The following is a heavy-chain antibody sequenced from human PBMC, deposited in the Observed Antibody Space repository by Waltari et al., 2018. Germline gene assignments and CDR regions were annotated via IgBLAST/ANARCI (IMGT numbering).Heavy chain of an antibody. CDR1: GYSFTSYW. CDR3: GRRRYSSGWTDPFDY. V-gene: IGHV5-51*01. J-gene: IGHJ4*02. CDR2: IYPGDSDT. D-gene: IGHD6-19*01. Sequence: EVQLVQSGAEVKKPGESLKISCKGSGYSFTSYWIGWVRQMPGKDLEWLGIIYPGDSDTKTSPASQSHVTISADKAISTAYLQWSSLKASDTAMYYCGRRRYSSGWTDPFDYWGQGTLVTVSS.